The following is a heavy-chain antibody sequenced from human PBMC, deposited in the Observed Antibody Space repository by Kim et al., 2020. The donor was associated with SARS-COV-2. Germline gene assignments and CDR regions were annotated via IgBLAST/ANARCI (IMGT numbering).Heavy chain of an antibody. Sequence: NPSLKSRVTISVAPSKNQFALKLSSVTAADTAVYYCARQFWFGGLDYFDYWGQGTLVTVSS. D-gene: IGHD3-10*01. J-gene: IGHJ4*02. V-gene: IGHV4-39*01. CDR3: ARQFWFGGLDYFDY.